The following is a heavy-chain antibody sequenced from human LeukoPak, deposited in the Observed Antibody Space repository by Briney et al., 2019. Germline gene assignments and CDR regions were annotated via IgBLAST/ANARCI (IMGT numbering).Heavy chain of an antibody. Sequence: PSETLSLTCAVYGGSFSGYYWSWIRQPPGKGLEWIGEINHSGSTNYNPSLKSRVTISVDTSKNQFSLKLSSVTAADTAVYYCARGGGILTGYMEYFDYWGQGTLVTVSS. J-gene: IGHJ4*02. CDR2: INHSGST. CDR1: GGSFSGYY. CDR3: ARGGGILTGYMEYFDY. D-gene: IGHD3-9*01. V-gene: IGHV4-34*01.